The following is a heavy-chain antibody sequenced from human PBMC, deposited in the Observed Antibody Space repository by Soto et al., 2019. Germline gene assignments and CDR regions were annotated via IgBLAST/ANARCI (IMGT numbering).Heavy chain of an antibody. CDR2: IIPIIGII. J-gene: IGHJ5*02. CDR1: GGTFSTYT. V-gene: IGHV1-69*04. CDR3: AGDPDSHYNDSHASSYP. D-gene: IGHD3-22*01. Sequence: ASVKVSCKASGGTFSTYTITWVRQAPGQGLEWMGRIIPIIGIINYAQKFQGRVTITADKFTGTAYMELTRLRSDDAAVYYCAGDPDSHYNDSHASSYPWGQGTLVTVSS.